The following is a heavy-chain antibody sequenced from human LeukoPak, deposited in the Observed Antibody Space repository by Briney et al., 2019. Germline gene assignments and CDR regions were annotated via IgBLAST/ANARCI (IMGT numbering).Heavy chain of an antibody. J-gene: IGHJ4*02. CDR2: IGHSGST. D-gene: IGHD7-27*01. V-gene: IGHV4-34*01. CDR1: GVSFSGYY. Sequence: PSETLSLTCAVSGVSFSGYYWSWIRQPPGKGPEWIGEIGHSGSTSYNPSLNSRVTISLDTSKNQFFLKLNFVTAADTAIYYCTRTSPGVPLDVWGRGILVTVSS. CDR3: TRTSPGVPLDV.